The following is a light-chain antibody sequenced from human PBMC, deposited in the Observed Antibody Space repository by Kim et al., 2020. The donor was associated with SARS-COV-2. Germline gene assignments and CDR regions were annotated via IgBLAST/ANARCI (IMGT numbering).Light chain of an antibody. CDR1: KLGDKY. Sequence: VSPGQTASITCSGDKLGDKYACWYQQKPGQSPLLVIYQDSKRPSGIPERFSGSISGNTATLTISGTQAMDEADYYCQAWDSRTAVFGGGTTLTVL. V-gene: IGLV3-1*01. CDR2: QDS. J-gene: IGLJ3*02. CDR3: QAWDSRTAV.